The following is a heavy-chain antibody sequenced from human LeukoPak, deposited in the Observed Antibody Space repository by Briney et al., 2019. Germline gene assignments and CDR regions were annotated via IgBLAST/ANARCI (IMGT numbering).Heavy chain of an antibody. CDR3: AKRCSTSCYPVEDY. CDR1: GFTFSLYN. CDR2: ISGSGASA. J-gene: IGHJ4*02. D-gene: IGHD2-2*01. V-gene: IGHV3-23*01. Sequence: GGSLRLSCAASGFTFSLYNMNWVRQAPGKGLEWVSAISGSGASAYYADSVKGRFTISRDNSKNTLYLQMNSLRAEDTAVYYCAKRCSTSCYPVEDYWGQGTLVTVSS.